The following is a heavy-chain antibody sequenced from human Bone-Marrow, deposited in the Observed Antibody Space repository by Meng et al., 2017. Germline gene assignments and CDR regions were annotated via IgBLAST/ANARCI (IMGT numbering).Heavy chain of an antibody. Sequence: ESLKISCAVSGYSISSGYYWGWIRQPPGKGLEWIGSIYHSGSTYYNPSLKSRVTISVDTSKNQFSLKLSSVTAADTAVYYCASGSYYWRFGYWGQGTLVTVSS. V-gene: IGHV4-38-2*01. CDR2: IYHSGST. CDR1: GYSISSGYY. CDR3: ASGSYYWRFGY. D-gene: IGHD1-26*01. J-gene: IGHJ4*02.